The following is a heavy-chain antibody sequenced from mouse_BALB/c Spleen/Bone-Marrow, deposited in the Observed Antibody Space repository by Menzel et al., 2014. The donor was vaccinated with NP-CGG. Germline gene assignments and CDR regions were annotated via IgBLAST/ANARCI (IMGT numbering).Heavy chain of an antibody. D-gene: IGHD2-2*01. CDR3: ARFGYDYALDY. CDR2: ISYSGST. V-gene: IGHV3-8*02. Sequence: EVMLVESGPSLVKPSQPLSLPCSVTGDSITSGYWNWIRKFPGNKLEYMGYISYSGSTYYNPSLKSRISITRDTSKNQYYLQLKSVTTEDTATYYCARFGYDYALDYWGQGTSVTVSS. J-gene: IGHJ4*01. CDR1: GDSITSGY.